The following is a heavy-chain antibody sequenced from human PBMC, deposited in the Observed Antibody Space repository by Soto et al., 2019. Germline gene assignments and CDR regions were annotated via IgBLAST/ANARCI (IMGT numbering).Heavy chain of an antibody. Sequence: PSETLSLTCTVSAGTIISGGYYWSWIQQHPGKGLEWIGYVYYTGSTYYNPSLKIRVTIPVDTSKNQFSLKLSSVTAADTAVYYWTRESGVWGQGSLVVVSS. D-gene: IGHD3-10*01. J-gene: IGHJ4*02. CDR1: AGTIISGGYY. CDR3: TRESGV. V-gene: IGHV4-31*03. CDR2: VYYTGST.